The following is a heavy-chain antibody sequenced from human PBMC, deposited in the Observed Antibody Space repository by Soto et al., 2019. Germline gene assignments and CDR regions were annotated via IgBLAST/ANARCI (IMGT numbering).Heavy chain of an antibody. Sequence: EVQLVESGGGLVQPGGSLSLSGAPSEFTSTIFPMTWVRQAPGKGLEGTSYISSGGDTTYYADSVKGRFIISRDNARSSLYLQMNSLRVEDTAIYYCTRGRIPYWGQGILVTVSS. V-gene: IGHV3-48*03. CDR2: ISSGGDTT. CDR1: EFTSTIFP. J-gene: IGHJ4*02. CDR3: TRGRIPY.